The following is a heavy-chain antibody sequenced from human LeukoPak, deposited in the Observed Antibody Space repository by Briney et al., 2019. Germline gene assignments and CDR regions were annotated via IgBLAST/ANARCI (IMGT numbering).Heavy chain of an antibody. J-gene: IGHJ4*02. D-gene: IGHD2-15*01. Sequence: GGSLRLSCAASGFTFGSYWMHWVRQAPGKGLVWVTRISSDGSSTSYADSVKGRFTISRDNSKNSLYLQMNSLRAEDTAVYYCARVIGGDYLDYWGQGTLVTVSS. CDR1: GFTFGSYW. V-gene: IGHV3-74*01. CDR3: ARVIGGDYLDY. CDR2: ISSDGSST.